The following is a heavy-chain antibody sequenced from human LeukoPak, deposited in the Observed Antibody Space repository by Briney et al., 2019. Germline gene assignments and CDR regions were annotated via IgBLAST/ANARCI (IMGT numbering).Heavy chain of an antibody. V-gene: IGHV3-23*01. CDR1: GFTFSTYA. Sequence: GGSLRLSCAASGFTFSTYAMSWVRQAPGKGLEWVSAITGSGGSTYYADSVKGRFTISRDNSKNTLHLQMNSLRAEDTAVYYCTKGTGIYDSSGAYFDYWGQGTLVTVSS. CDR2: ITGSGGST. CDR3: TKGTGIYDSSGAYFDY. J-gene: IGHJ4*02. D-gene: IGHD3-22*01.